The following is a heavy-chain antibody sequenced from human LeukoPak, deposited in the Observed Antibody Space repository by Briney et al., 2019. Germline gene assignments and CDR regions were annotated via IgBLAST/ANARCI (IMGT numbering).Heavy chain of an antibody. J-gene: IGHJ4*02. Sequence: PGGSLRLSCAASGFTFSSYAMSWVRQAPGKGLEWVSAISASGGSTNNADSVKGRFTISRDNSKNTVYLQMNSLRAEDTAVYYCARTPLVGAIGYWGQGTLVTVSS. V-gene: IGHV3-23*01. CDR1: GFTFSSYA. CDR2: ISASGGST. D-gene: IGHD1-26*01. CDR3: ARTPLVGAIGY.